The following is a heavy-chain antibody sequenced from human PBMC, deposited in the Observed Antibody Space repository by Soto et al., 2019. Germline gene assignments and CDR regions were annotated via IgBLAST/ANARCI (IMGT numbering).Heavy chain of an antibody. CDR2: IYYSGST. V-gene: IGHV4-31*03. D-gene: IGHD6-13*01. CDR1: GGSISSGGYY. Sequence: SETLSLTCTVSGGSISSGGYYCICIRQHPGKGLEWIGYIYYSGSTYYNPSLKSRVTISVDTSKNQFSLKLSSVTAADTAVYYCARDRSSSWYSPGGMDVWGQGTTVTVSS. CDR3: ARDRSSSWYSPGGMDV. J-gene: IGHJ6*02.